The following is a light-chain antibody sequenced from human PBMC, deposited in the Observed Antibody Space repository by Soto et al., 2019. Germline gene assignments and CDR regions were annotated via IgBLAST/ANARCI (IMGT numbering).Light chain of an antibody. Sequence: QSVLTQPAPVSGSPGQSITFSCTGTSSDVGSSNLVSWYQQHPGKAPKLLIYEVSKRPSGVSNRFSGSKSGNTASLTISGLQAEDEADYYCCSYAGSSTHVFGTGTKVTVL. CDR2: EVS. J-gene: IGLJ1*01. CDR3: CSYAGSSTHV. V-gene: IGLV2-23*02. CDR1: SSDVGSSNL.